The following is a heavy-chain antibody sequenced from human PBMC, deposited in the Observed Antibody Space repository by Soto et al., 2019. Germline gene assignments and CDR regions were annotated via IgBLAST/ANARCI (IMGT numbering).Heavy chain of an antibody. CDR3: ARAVEMATAPLTT. CDR1: GGTFSSDA. V-gene: IGHV1-69*01. J-gene: IGHJ5*02. Sequence: QVQLVQSGAEVRKPGSSVKVSCKASGGTFSSDAISWVRQAPGQGLEWMGGIIPMFGTENYSEKFHERVTITADESTSTAYMEVNSLRSEDTAVYYCARAVEMATAPLTTWGQGTVVIVSS. CDR2: IIPMFGTE. D-gene: IGHD5-18*01.